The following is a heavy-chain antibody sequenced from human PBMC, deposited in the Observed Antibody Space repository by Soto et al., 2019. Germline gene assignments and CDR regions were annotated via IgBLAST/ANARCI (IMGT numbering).Heavy chain of an antibody. J-gene: IGHJ5*02. CDR3: AGERSGGGGNWFDP. D-gene: IGHD1-26*01. CDR1: GYTWSSYD. CDR2: MNPNSGNT. V-gene: IGHV1-8*01. Sequence: QVQLVQSGAEVKKPGASVKVSCKASGYTWSSYDINWVRQATGQGLEWMGWMNPNSGNTAYAQKFQGRGPMTRKTPIRTAYMELSSLRSEDPAVYFCAGERSGGGGNWFDPWGQGTLLTVSS.